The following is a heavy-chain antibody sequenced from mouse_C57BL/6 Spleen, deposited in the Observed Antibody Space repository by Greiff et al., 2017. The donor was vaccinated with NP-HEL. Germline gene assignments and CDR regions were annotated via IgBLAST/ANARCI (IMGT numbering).Heavy chain of an antibody. CDR2: IYPGDGDT. D-gene: IGHD1-1*01. Sequence: VQLVESGPELVKPGASVKISCKASGYAFSSSWMNWVKQRPGKGLEWIGRIYPGDGDTNYNGKFKGKATLTADKSSSTAYMQLSSLTSEDSAVYFCARERNYYGSSPLFAYWGQGTLVTVSA. CDR3: ARERNYYGSSPLFAY. CDR1: GYAFSSSW. J-gene: IGHJ3*01. V-gene: IGHV1-82*01.